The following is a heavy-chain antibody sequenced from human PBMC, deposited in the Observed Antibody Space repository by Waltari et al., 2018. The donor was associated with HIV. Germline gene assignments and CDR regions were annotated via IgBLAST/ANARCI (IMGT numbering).Heavy chain of an antibody. CDR3: VREVVVAATWWFDP. Sequence: EVQLVESGGGLVQPGGSLRLSCSASGFTFSNSWMHWHRQAPGKGLVCVSRISGDGSSTTYADSVKGRFTISRDNPKNTLYLQMNSLRVEDTAVYYCVREVVVAATWWFDPWGQGTLVTVSS. D-gene: IGHD2-15*01. CDR1: GFTFSNSW. V-gene: IGHV3-74*01. CDR2: ISGDGSST. J-gene: IGHJ5*02.